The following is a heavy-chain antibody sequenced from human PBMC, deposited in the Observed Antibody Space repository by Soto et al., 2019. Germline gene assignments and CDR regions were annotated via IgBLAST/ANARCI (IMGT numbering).Heavy chain of an antibody. D-gene: IGHD2-15*01. CDR2: ISAYNGNT. CDR1: GYTFTSYG. CDR3: ARDRCSGGSCFPPDAFDI. V-gene: IGHV1-18*01. Sequence: SVKVSCKASGYTFTSYGISWVRQAPGQGLEWMGWISAYNGNTNYAQKLQGRVTVTTDTSTSTAYMELRSLRSDDTAVYYCARDRCSGGSCFPPDAFDIWGQGTMVTVSS. J-gene: IGHJ3*02.